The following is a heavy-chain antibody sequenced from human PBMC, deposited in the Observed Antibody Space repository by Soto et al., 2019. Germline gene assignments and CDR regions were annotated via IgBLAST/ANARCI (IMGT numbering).Heavy chain of an antibody. V-gene: IGHV3-33*01. D-gene: IGHD2-2*01. J-gene: IGHJ4*02. CDR3: ASGSPALNY. Sequence: SRRLSCSASGLTFSSYGMHWVRQAPGRGLEWVGVIWYDGSKKDYSXXVKDRFTXXRYNAKDTQYXQMNSXVSEDTAVYYCASGSPALNYWVQGTLVTVSS. CDR1: GLTFSSYG. CDR2: IWYDGSKK.